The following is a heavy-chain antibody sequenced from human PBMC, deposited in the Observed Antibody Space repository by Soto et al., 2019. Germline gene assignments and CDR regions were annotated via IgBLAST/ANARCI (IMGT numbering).Heavy chain of an antibody. Sequence: PGGSLRLSCAASGFTFSHYVLSWVRQSPERGLEWVSSISGSGSSVYVADSVRGRFIMSRDLSTNTVSLQMNSLRAEDTAVYYCAKSSSRAHYYGMDVWGQGTTVTV. CDR1: GFTFSHYV. CDR2: ISGSGSSV. V-gene: IGHV3-23*01. J-gene: IGHJ6*02. CDR3: AKSSSRAHYYGMDV. D-gene: IGHD2-2*01.